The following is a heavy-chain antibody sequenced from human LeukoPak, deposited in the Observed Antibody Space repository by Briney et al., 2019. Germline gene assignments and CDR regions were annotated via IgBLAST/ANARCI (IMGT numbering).Heavy chain of an antibody. Sequence: GGSLRLSCAASGFTVSSNYMSWVRQAPGKGLEWVSGISWNSGSIGYADSVKGRFTISRDNAKNSLYLQMNSLRAEDTALYYCAKDGNMVRAFQHWGQGTLVTVSS. CDR3: AKDGNMVRAFQH. J-gene: IGHJ1*01. CDR2: ISWNSGSI. D-gene: IGHD3-10*01. CDR1: GFTVSSNY. V-gene: IGHV3-9*01.